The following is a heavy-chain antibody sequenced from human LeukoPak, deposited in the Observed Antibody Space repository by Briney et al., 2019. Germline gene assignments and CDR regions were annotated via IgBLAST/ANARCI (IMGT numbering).Heavy chain of an antibody. CDR3: AREAGLLWFGELYPDDAFDI. D-gene: IGHD3-10*01. V-gene: IGHV1-2*02. J-gene: IGHJ3*02. CDR1: GYTFTGYY. Sequence: AASVKVPCKASGYTFTGYYMHWVRQAPGQGLEWMGWINPNSGGTNYAQKFQGRVTMTRDTSISTAYMELSRLRSDDTAVYYCAREAGLLWFGELYPDDAFDIWGQGTMVTVSS. CDR2: INPNSGGT.